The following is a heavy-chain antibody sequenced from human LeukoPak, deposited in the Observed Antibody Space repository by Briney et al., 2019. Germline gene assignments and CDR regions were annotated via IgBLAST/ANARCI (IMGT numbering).Heavy chain of an antibody. CDR3: ARHQDWFGEPEAFDY. V-gene: IGHV4-39*01. D-gene: IGHD3-10*01. Sequence: PSETLSLTCTVSGGSISSSSYYWGWIRQPPGKGLEWIGIIYYSGSTYYNPSLKSRVTISVDTSKNQFSLKLSSVTAADTAVYYCARHQDWFGEPEAFDYWGQGTLVTVSS. CDR2: IYYSGST. J-gene: IGHJ4*02. CDR1: GGSISSSSYY.